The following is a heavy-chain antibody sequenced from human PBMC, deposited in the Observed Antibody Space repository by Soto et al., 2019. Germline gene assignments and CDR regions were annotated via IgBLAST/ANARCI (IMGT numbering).Heavy chain of an antibody. J-gene: IGHJ4*02. CDR1: GFTFSSYG. Sequence: QVQLVESGGGVVQPGRSLRLSCAASGFTFSSYGMHWVRQAPGKGLEWVAVIWYDGSNKYYADSVKGRFTISRDNSKNTPYLQMNSLRAEDTAVYYCARGEGSIVVVVAATDYFDYWGQGTLVTVSS. D-gene: IGHD2-15*01. CDR3: ARGEGSIVVVVAATDYFDY. V-gene: IGHV3-33*01. CDR2: IWYDGSNK.